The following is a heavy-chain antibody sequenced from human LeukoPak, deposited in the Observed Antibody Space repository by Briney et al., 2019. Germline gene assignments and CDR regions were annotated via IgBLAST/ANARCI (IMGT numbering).Heavy chain of an antibody. V-gene: IGHV4-61*02. CDR2: IYTSGDT. CDR1: GGSISSGNYY. D-gene: IGHD2-2*01. Sequence: PSQTLSLTCTVSGGSISSGNYYWSWIRQPAGKGLEWIGRIYTSGDTNYNPSLKSPVTISLDTSNNQFSLKLSSVTAPDTAVYYCARGCSSTTCYRGGFDYWGQGTLVTVSS. CDR3: ARGCSSTTCYRGGFDY. J-gene: IGHJ4*02.